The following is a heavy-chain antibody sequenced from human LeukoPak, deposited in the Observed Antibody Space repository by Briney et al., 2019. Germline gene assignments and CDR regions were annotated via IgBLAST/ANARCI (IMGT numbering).Heavy chain of an antibody. V-gene: IGHV4-59*01. CDR2: IYYSGST. CDR1: GFTFSDYY. Sequence: LRLSCAASGFTFSDYYMSWIRQAPGKGLEWIGYIYYSGSTNYNPSLKSRVTISVDTSKNQFSLKLSSVTAADTAVYYCARDQDDAFDIWGQGTMVTVSS. J-gene: IGHJ3*02. CDR3: ARDQDDAFDI.